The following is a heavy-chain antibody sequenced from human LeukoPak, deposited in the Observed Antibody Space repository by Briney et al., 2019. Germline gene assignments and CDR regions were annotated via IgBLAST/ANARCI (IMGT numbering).Heavy chain of an antibody. CDR2: INHSGST. V-gene: IGHV4-34*01. Sequence: SETLSLTCTVSGGPISSYYWSWIRQPPGKGLEWIGEINHSGSTNYNPSLKSRVTISVDTSKNQFSLKLSSVTAADTAVYYCARGVLLWFGAGHYYYYYMDVWGKGTTVTISS. CDR3: ARGVLLWFGAGHYYYYYMDV. J-gene: IGHJ6*03. CDR1: GGPISSYY. D-gene: IGHD3-10*01.